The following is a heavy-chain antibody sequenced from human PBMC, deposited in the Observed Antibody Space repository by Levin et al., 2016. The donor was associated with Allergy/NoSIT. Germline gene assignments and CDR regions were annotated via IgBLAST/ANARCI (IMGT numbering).Heavy chain of an antibody. CDR2: ISGSGGST. J-gene: IGHJ4*02. Sequence: GESLKISCAASGFTFSSYAMSWVRQAPGKGLEWVSAISGSGGSTYYADSVKGRFTMSADNSENTLYLEMKSLRVEDTAVYYCSGFNYGSSAYDYWGQGTLVTVSS. CDR1: GFTFSSYA. CDR3: SGFNYGSSAYDY. D-gene: IGHD6-19*01. V-gene: IGHV3-23*01.